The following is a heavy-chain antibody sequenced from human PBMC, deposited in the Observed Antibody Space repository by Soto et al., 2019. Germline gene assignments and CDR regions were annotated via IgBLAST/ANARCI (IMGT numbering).Heavy chain of an antibody. V-gene: IGHV4-31*03. J-gene: IGHJ5*02. CDR3: ARDRGERYWTNGVCPFRGSEH. Sequence: PRSLTCTVSGGSISSGGSYWSWIHQHPGKGLEWIGYIYYRGSTYYNPPLKSRVTISVEKSKNPFSLKLSYVTDADTAVYYCARDRGERYWTNGVCPFRGSEHWGQGTLVTVSS. CDR1: GGSISSGGSY. CDR2: IYYRGST. D-gene: IGHD2-8*01.